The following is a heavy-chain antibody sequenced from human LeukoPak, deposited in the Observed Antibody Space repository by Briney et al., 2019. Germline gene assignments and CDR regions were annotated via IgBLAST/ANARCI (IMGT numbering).Heavy chain of an antibody. D-gene: IGHD3-10*01. J-gene: IGHJ4*02. CDR3: ARAGTYLYFDY. Sequence: PGRSLRLSCAASGFTFSSYAMHWVRQAPGKGLEWVAVISYDGSIKYYADSVKGRFTISRDNSKNTLYLQMNSLRAEDTAVYYCARAGTYLYFDYWGQGTLVTVSS. CDR1: GFTFSSYA. CDR2: ISYDGSIK. V-gene: IGHV3-30-3*01.